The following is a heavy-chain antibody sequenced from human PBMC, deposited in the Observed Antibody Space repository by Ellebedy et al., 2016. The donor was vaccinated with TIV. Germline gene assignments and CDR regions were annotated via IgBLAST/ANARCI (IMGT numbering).Heavy chain of an antibody. Sequence: SETLSLTCTVSGYSISSGYYCSWIRQAPGKGLEWIGEINQSGSTNYNPSLKSRVTISVDTSNNQFSLKLSSVTAADTAVYYCASGGGVLPLDYWGQGTLVTVSS. D-gene: IGHD3-16*01. V-gene: IGHV4-38-2*02. CDR2: INQSGST. CDR3: ASGGGVLPLDY. J-gene: IGHJ4*02. CDR1: GYSISSGYY.